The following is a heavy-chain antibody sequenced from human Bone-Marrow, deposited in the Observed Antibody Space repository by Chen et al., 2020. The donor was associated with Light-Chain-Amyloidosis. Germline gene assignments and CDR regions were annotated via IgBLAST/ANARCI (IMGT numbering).Heavy chain of an antibody. Sequence: GESQKISCKGSGYTFPNYWIGWVRQMPGKGLEWMGVIYPDDSDARYSPSFEGQVTISADKSITTAYLQWRSLKASDTAMYYCARRRDGYNFDYWGQGTLVTVSS. V-gene: IGHV5-51*01. CDR1: GYTFPNYW. D-gene: IGHD5-12*01. CDR2: IYPDDSDA. J-gene: IGHJ4*02. CDR3: ARRRDGYNFDY.